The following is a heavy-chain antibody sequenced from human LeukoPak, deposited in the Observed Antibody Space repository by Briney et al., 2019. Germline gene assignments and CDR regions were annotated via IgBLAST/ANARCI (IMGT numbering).Heavy chain of an antibody. D-gene: IGHD6-13*01. CDR3: VREKLYSSSWGFQH. J-gene: IGHJ1*01. Sequence: PSETLSLTCTVSGGSISSYYWSWIRQPAGKGLEWIGRFYSSVSTNYNPSLKSRVTMSVDRSKNLFSLNLTSVTAADTAVYLCVREKLYSSSWGFQHWGQGALVSVSS. V-gene: IGHV4-4*07. CDR2: FYSSVST. CDR1: GGSISSYY.